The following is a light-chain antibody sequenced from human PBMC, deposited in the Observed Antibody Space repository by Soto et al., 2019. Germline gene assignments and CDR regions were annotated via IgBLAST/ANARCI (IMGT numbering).Light chain of an antibody. Sequence: QSVLTQPACVSGSPGQSITISCTGSSSDVGGYNYVSWYQQHPGKAPKLMIYEVSNRPSGVSNRFSGSKSGNTASLTISGLQAEDEADYYCSSYTSSSTLSVFGTGTKVTVL. CDR3: SSYTSSSTLSV. J-gene: IGLJ1*01. CDR1: SSDVGGYNY. V-gene: IGLV2-14*01. CDR2: EVS.